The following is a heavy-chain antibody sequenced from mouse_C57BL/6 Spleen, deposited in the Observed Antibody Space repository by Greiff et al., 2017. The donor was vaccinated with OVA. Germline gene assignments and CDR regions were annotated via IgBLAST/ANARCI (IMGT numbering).Heavy chain of an antibody. D-gene: IGHD2-5*01. CDR1: GYTFTDYE. Sequence: VQLQQSGAELVRPGASVTLSCKASGYTFTDYEMHWVKQTPVHGLEWIGAIDPETGGTAYNQKFKGKAILTADKSSSTAYMELRSLTSEDSAVYYCTPPYYSNSAWFAYWGQVTLVTVSA. CDR2: IDPETGGT. V-gene: IGHV1-15*01. CDR3: TPPYYSNSAWFAY. J-gene: IGHJ3*01.